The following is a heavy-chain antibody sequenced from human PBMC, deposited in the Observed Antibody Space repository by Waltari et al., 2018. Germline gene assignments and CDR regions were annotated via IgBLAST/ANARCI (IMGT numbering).Heavy chain of an antibody. J-gene: IGHJ6*03. CDR1: GGSISSGSYY. CDR3: ARETRELLRIYYYYYMDV. Sequence: QVQLQESGPGLVKPSQTLSLTCTVSGGSISSGSYYWSWIRQPAGQGLEGIGRIYTSGSTNYNPSLKSRVTISVDTSKNQFSLKLSSVTAADTAVYYCARETRELLRIYYYYYMDVWGKGTTVTVSS. D-gene: IGHD1-26*01. V-gene: IGHV4-61*02. CDR2: IYTSGST.